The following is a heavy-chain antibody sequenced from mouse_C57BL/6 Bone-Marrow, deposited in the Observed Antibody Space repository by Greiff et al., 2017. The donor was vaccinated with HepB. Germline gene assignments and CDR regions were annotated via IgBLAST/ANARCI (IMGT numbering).Heavy chain of an antibody. CDR3: VRDPYYYGSSYVGWYFDV. J-gene: IGHJ1*03. Sequence: EVMLVESGGGLVQPKGSLKLSCAASGFTFNTYAMHWVRQAPGKGLEWVARIRSKSSNYATYYADSVKDRFTISRDDSQSMLYLQMNNLKTEDTAMYYCVRDPYYYGSSYVGWYFDVWGTGTTVTVSS. V-gene: IGHV10-3*01. D-gene: IGHD1-1*01. CDR2: IRSKSSNYAT. CDR1: GFTFNTYA.